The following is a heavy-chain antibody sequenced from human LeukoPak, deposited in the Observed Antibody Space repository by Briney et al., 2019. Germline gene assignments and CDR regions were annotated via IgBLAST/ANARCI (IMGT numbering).Heavy chain of an antibody. CDR2: IYHSGST. J-gene: IGHJ3*02. D-gene: IGHD3-22*01. CDR1: GGSISSSNW. V-gene: IGHV4-4*02. CDR3: ARDGKTSHYYDSSGRLDAFDI. Sequence: SETLSLTCAVSGGSISSSNWWSWVRQPPGKGLEWIGEIYHSGSTNYNPSLKSRVTISVDTSKNQFSLKLSSVTAADTAVYYCARDGKTSHYYDSSGRLDAFDIWGQGTMVTVSS.